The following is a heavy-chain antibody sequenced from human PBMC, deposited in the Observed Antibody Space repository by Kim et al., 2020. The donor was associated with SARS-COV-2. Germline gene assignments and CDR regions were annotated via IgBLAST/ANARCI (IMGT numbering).Heavy chain of an antibody. J-gene: IGHJ1*01. V-gene: IGHV4-34*01. D-gene: IGHD6-13*01. Sequence: SLKSRVTISVDTSKNQFYLKLSSVTAADTAVYYCARGRPVSSSWYVYFQHWGQGTLVTVSS. CDR3: ARGRPVSSSWYVYFQH.